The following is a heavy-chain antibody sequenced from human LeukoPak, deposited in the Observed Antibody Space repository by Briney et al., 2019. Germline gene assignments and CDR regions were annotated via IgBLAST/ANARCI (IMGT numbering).Heavy chain of an antibody. J-gene: IGHJ4*02. CDR2: ISSGSTI. Sequence: PGGSLRLSCAASGFTFSDYYMSWIRQAPGKGLEWVSYISSGSTIYYADSVKGRFTISRDNAKNSLYLQMNSLRAEDTAVYYCARVTSGPAGYWGQGTLVTVSS. CDR3: ARVTSGPAGY. V-gene: IGHV3-11*01. CDR1: GFTFSDYY. D-gene: IGHD1-26*01.